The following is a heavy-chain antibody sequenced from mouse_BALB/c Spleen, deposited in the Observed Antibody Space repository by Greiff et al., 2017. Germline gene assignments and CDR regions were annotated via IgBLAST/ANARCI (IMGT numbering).Heavy chain of an antibody. V-gene: IGHV2-9*02. D-gene: IGHD1-1*01. Sequence: VKLVESGPGLVAPSQSLSITCTVSGFSLTSYGVHWVRQPPGKGLEWLGVIWAGGSTNYNSALMSRLSISKDNSKSQVFLKMNSLQTDDTAMYYCARVDYGSSYWYFDVWGAGTTVTVSS. CDR1: GFSLTSYG. J-gene: IGHJ1*01. CDR2: IWAGGST. CDR3: ARVDYGSSYWYFDV.